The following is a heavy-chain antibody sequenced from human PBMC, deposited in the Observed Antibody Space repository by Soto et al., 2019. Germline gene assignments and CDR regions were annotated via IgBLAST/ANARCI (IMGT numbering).Heavy chain of an antibody. CDR1: GYTFTGQY. CDR3: ARESSGITLYGMDV. V-gene: IGHV1-2*02. J-gene: IGHJ6*02. Sequence: GASVKVYCKASGYTFTGQYMHWVRQAPGQGLEWMGWINPNSGDTNYAQKFQGRVTMTRDTSIGTAYMELSSLRSNDTAIYYCARESSGITLYGMDVWGQGTTVTVSS. D-gene: IGHD1-7*01. CDR2: INPNSGDT.